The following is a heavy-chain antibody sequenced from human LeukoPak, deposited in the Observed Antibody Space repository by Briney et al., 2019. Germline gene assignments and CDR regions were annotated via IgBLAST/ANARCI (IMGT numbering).Heavy chain of an antibody. CDR2: IYYSGST. J-gene: IGHJ5*02. Sequence: PSETLSLTCTVSGGSISSYYWSWIRQPPGKGLEWIGYIYYSGSTNYNPSLKSRVTISVDTSKNQFSLKLSSVTAADTAVYYCARVPPSGDDSNWFDPWGQGTLVTVSS. CDR3: ARVPPSGDDSNWFDP. CDR1: GGSISSYY. D-gene: IGHD5-12*01. V-gene: IGHV4-59*01.